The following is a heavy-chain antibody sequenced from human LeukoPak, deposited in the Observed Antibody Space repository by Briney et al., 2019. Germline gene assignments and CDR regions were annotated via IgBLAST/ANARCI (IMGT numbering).Heavy chain of an antibody. D-gene: IGHD3-10*01. J-gene: IGHJ6*03. Sequence: SETLSLTCTVSGGSISSYYWSWIRQPPGKGLEYIGYIYYSGTTNYNPSLKSRVTISVDTSKNQFSLKLSSVTAADTAVYYCAASKKYGSGSYYVYYMDVWGKGTTVTISS. CDR3: AASKKYGSGSYYVYYMDV. V-gene: IGHV4-59*01. CDR2: IYYSGTT. CDR1: GGSISSYY.